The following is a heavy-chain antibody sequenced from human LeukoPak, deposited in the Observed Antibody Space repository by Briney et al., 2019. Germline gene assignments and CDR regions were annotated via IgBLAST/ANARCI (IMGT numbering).Heavy chain of an antibody. V-gene: IGHV4-34*01. CDR1: GGSFSDYY. D-gene: IGHD6-13*01. J-gene: IGHJ5*02. CDR3: ARSKRGSGIAAAGTWNWFDP. CDR2: INHSGST. Sequence: SETLSLTCAVYGGSFSDYYWSWIRQPPGKGLEWIGEINHSGSTNYNPSLKSRVTISVDTSKNQFSLKLSSVTAADTAVYYCARSKRGSGIAAAGTWNWFDPWGQGTLVTVSS.